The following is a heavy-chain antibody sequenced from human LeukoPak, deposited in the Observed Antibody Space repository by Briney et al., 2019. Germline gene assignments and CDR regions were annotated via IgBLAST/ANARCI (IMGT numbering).Heavy chain of an antibody. Sequence: ASVKVSCKASGYTFTSYYMHWVRQAPGQGLEWMGIINPSGGSTSYAQKFQGRVTITADESTSTAYMELSSLRSEDTAVYYCARGQLPRGYYYGMDVWGQGTTVTVSS. V-gene: IGHV1-46*01. J-gene: IGHJ6*02. CDR2: INPSGGST. D-gene: IGHD6-6*01. CDR3: ARGQLPRGYYYGMDV. CDR1: GYTFTSYY.